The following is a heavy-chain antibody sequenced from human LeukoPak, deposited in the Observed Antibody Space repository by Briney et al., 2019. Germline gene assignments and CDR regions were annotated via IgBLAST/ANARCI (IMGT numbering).Heavy chain of an antibody. D-gene: IGHD3-16*02. V-gene: IGHV3-23*01. CDR1: GFTFSSYA. Sequence: GGSLRLSCAASGFTFSSYAMSWVRQAPGKGLERVSAISGSGGSTYYADSVKGRFTISRDNSKNTLYLQMNSLRAEDTAVYYCAREPLRLGELSLFDYWGQGTLVTVSS. CDR3: AREPLRLGELSLFDY. CDR2: ISGSGGST. J-gene: IGHJ4*02.